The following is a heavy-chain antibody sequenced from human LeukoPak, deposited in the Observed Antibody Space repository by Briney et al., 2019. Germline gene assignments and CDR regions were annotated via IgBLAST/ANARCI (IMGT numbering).Heavy chain of an antibody. CDR3: ARATAGTTLFEGIDY. J-gene: IGHJ4*02. D-gene: IGHD1-1*01. V-gene: IGHV4-4*02. CDR2: IYHSGND. Sequence: MTSETLSLTCAVSGGSISSNNWWSWVRQPPGKGLEWIGEIYHSGNDNYNPSLKSRVTISVDTSKNQFSLKLSSVTAADTAVYYCARATAGTTLFEGIDYWGQGTLVTVSS. CDR1: GGSISSNNW.